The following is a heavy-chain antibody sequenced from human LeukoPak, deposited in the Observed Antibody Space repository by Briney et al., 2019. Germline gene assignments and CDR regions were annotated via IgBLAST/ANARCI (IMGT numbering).Heavy chain of an antibody. J-gene: IGHJ4*02. CDR3: ARVRGMDDSSGYYHYYFDY. D-gene: IGHD3-22*01. Sequence: PSETLSLTCTVSGGSISSYYWSWIRQPPGKGLEWIGYIYYSGSTYYNPSLKSRLTISVDTSKNQVSLKLSSVTAADTAVYYCARVRGMDDSSGYYHYYFDYWGQGTLATVSS. V-gene: IGHV4-30-4*01. CDR2: IYYSGST. CDR1: GGSISSYY.